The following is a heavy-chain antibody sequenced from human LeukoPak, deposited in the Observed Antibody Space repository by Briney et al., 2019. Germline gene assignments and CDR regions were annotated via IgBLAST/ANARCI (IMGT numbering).Heavy chain of an antibody. J-gene: IGHJ4*02. CDR3: ARKGIAARDPADY. CDR2: IYHSGST. D-gene: IGHD6-6*01. Sequence: SETLSLTCTVSGYSISSGYYWGWIRQPPGKGLEWIGSIYHSGSTYYNPSLKSRVTIEVDTSKNHFSLKLSSVTAADTAVYYCARKGIAARDPADYWGQGTLVTVSS. V-gene: IGHV4-38-2*02. CDR1: GYSISSGYY.